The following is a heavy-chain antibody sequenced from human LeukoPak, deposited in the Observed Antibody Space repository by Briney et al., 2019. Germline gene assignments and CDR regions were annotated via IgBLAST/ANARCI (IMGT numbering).Heavy chain of an antibody. CDR1: GGTFSSYA. CDR3: AVETTVTIPLDY. V-gene: IGHV1-69*13. J-gene: IGHJ4*02. Sequence: GASVKVSCKASGGTFSSYAISWLRQAPGQGLEWMGGIIPIFGTANYAQKFQGRVTITADESTSTAYMELSSLRSEDTAVYYCAVETTVTIPLDYWGQGTLVTVSS. D-gene: IGHD4-11*01. CDR2: IIPIFGTA.